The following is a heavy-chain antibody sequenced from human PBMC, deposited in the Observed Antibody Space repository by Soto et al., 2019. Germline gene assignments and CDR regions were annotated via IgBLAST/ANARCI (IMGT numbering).Heavy chain of an antibody. CDR1: GASISGFY. Sequence: SETLSLTCTVSGASISGFYWSWIRKSAGKGLEWIGRIYATGTTDYNPSLKSRVMMSVDTSKKQFSLKLRSVTAADTAVYYCVRDGTKTLRDWLDPWGQG. CDR2: IYATGTT. CDR3: VRDGTKTLRDWLDP. D-gene: IGHD1-1*01. V-gene: IGHV4-4*07. J-gene: IGHJ5*02.